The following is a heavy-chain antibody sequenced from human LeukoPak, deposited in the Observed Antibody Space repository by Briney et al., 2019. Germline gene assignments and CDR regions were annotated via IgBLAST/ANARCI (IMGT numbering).Heavy chain of an antibody. V-gene: IGHV3-21*01. CDR3: ASYSSSSFYYYYGMDV. D-gene: IGHD6-6*01. CDR2: ISSSSSYI. Sequence: GGSLRLSCAASGFTFSSYSMNWVRQAPGKGLEWVSSISSSSSYIYYADSVKGRLTISRDNAKNSLYLQMNSLRAEDTAVYYCASYSSSSFYYYYGMDVWGQGTTVTVSS. J-gene: IGHJ6*02. CDR1: GFTFSSYS.